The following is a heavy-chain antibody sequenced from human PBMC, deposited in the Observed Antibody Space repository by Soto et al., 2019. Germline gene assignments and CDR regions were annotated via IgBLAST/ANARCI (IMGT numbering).Heavy chain of an antibody. CDR3: ASSFPDGCSGAACYQDY. J-gene: IGHJ4*02. CDR1: GDSIGSFY. D-gene: IGHD2-15*01. Sequence: QVQLQESGPGLVKPSETLSLTCTVSGDSIGSFYWTWIRQPPGKGLEWIGYFYDSGSTHYNPSLTRPVTVSEDSSKNQFSLNLSSVTAADTAVYYCASSFPDGCSGAACYQDYWGQGTLVTVSS. CDR2: FYDSGST. V-gene: IGHV4-59*01.